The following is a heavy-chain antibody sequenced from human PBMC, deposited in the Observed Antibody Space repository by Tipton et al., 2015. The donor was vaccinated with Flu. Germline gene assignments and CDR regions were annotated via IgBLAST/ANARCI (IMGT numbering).Heavy chain of an antibody. J-gene: IGHJ4*02. CDR2: ISTSSYYI. D-gene: IGHD3-10*01. CDR1: GFTFSSYW. CDR3: ARGIGFGELLDY. Sequence: GSLRLSCAASGFTFSSYWMNWVRQAPGKGLEWVSSISTSSYYINYADSVKGRFTISRDSAKNSLYLQMEDLRAEDTAIYYCARGIGFGELLDYWGQGTLVTVSS. V-gene: IGHV3-21*01.